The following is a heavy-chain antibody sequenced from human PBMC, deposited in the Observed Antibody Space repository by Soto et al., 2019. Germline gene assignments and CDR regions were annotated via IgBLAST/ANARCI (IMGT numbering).Heavy chain of an antibody. Sequence: EVQLVESGGGLVQPGGSLRLSCAASGFTFSSYWMSWVRQAPGKGLEWVANIKQDGSEKYYVDSVKGRFTISRDNAKNSLYLQMNSLRAEDTAVYYCARDGYMIFGVANDYWGQGTLVTVSS. J-gene: IGHJ4*02. V-gene: IGHV3-7*01. CDR1: GFTFSSYW. CDR2: IKQDGSEK. D-gene: IGHD3-3*01. CDR3: ARDGYMIFGVANDY.